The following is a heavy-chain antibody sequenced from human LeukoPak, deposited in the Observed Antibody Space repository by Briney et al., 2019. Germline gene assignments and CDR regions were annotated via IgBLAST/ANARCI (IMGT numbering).Heavy chain of an antibody. CDR3: ATPNDAFNI. CDR2: IHHRGGT. J-gene: IGHJ3*02. V-gene: IGHV4-4*02. CDR1: GGSISNENW. Sequence: SETLSLTCAVSGGSISNENWWSWVRQPPGKGLEWIVEIHHRGGTNYNPSLRSRVTISIDTSKNQFSLKLTSVTAAVTAVYYCATPNDAFNIWGQGTMVTVSS.